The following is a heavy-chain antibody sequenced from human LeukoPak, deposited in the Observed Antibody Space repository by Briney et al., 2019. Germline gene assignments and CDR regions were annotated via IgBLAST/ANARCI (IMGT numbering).Heavy chain of an antibody. CDR3: ARYNYYDSSGYSH. CDR1: GFTFSSYW. CDR2: INSDGSST. V-gene: IGHV3-74*01. J-gene: IGHJ1*01. D-gene: IGHD3-22*01. Sequence: QPGGSLRLSCAASGFTFSSYWMHWVRQAPGKGLVWVSRINSDGSSTSYADSVKGRFTISRDNAKNTLYLKMNSLRAEDTAVYYCARYNYYDSSGYSHWGQGTLVTVSS.